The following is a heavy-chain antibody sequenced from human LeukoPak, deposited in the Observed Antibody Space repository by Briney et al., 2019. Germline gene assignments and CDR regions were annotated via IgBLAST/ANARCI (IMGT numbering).Heavy chain of an antibody. CDR2: IYSGGST. CDR1: GFTVSTNY. J-gene: IGHJ4*02. D-gene: IGHD1-26*01. CDR3: ARGRGNYYFDY. V-gene: IGHV3-53*01. Sequence: GGSLRLSCAASGFTVSTNYMSWVRQAPGKGLQWVSVIYSGGSTYYADSVKGRFTISRDNSKNTLYLQMNSLRAEDTALYYCARGRGNYYFDYWGQGTLVTVSS.